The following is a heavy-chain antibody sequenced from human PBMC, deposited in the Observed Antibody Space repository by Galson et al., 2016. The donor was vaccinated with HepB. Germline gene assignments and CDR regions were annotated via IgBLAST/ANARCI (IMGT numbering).Heavy chain of an antibody. J-gene: IGHJ2*01. CDR3: ARGKNYYGGSGFWEWYFAL. CDR1: GFTFSSYD. Sequence: SLRLSCAASGFTFSSYDMHWVRQATGKGLEWVSAIGTAGDTYYPDSVKGRFTISRENAKNSLYLQMNSLRAGDTAVYYCARGKNYYGGSGFWEWYFALWGCGTLVTVSA. D-gene: IGHD3-22*01. V-gene: IGHV3-13*04. CDR2: IGTAGDT.